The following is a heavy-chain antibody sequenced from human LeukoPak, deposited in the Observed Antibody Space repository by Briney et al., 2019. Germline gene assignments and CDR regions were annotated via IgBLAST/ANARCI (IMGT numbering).Heavy chain of an antibody. D-gene: IGHD3-10*01. V-gene: IGHV3-30*03. CDR3: ARYYVSGRGYYGLDV. J-gene: IGHJ6*02. CDR1: GFTFSTYG. CDR2: IPYDGSNK. Sequence: GGSLRLSCAASGFTFSTYGMHWVRQAPGKGLEWITLIPYDGSNKYYADSVKGRFTISRDNSKNTLYLQMNSLRAEDTAVYYCARYYVSGRGYYGLDVWGQGTTVTVFS.